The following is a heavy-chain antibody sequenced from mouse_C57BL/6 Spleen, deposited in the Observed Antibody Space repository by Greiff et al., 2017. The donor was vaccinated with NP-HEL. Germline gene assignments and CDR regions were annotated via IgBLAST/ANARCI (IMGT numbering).Heavy chain of an antibody. CDR2: ISDGGSYT. D-gene: IGHD3-2*02. V-gene: IGHV5-4*01. CDR1: GFTFSSYA. Sequence: EVMLVESGGGLVKPGGSLKLSCAASGFTFSSYAMSWVRQTPEKRLEWVATISDGGSYTYYPDNVKGRFTISRDNAKNNLYLQMSHLKSEDTAMYDCAREGGQLRTYFDYWGQGTTLTVSS. J-gene: IGHJ2*01. CDR3: AREGGQLRTYFDY.